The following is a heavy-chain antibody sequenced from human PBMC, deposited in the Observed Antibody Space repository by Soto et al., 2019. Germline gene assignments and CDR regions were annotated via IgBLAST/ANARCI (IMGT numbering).Heavy chain of an antibody. CDR1: GYTFTSYA. D-gene: IGHD1-7*01. J-gene: IGHJ6*02. Sequence: QVQLVQSGAEEKKPGASVKVSCKASGYTFTSYAMHWVRQAPGQRLEWMGWINAGNGNTKYSQKFQGRVTITRDTSASTGYMELSSLRSEDTAVDYCASNHLGTTPYGMDVGGQGTTVTVSS. V-gene: IGHV1-3*05. CDR2: INAGNGNT. CDR3: ASNHLGTTPYGMDV.